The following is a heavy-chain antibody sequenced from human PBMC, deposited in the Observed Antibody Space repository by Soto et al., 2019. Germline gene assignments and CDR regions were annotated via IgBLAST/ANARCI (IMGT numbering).Heavy chain of an antibody. D-gene: IGHD6-13*01. Sequence: PGGSLRLSCAASGFTFSSYAVSWVRQAPGKGLEWVSAISGSGGSTYYADSVKGRFTISRDNSKNTLYLQMNSLRAEDTAVYYCAKDPLLVRQWDDAFDIWGQGTTVTVSS. CDR1: GFTFSSYA. CDR2: ISGSGGST. CDR3: AKDPLLVRQWDDAFDI. J-gene: IGHJ3*02. V-gene: IGHV3-23*01.